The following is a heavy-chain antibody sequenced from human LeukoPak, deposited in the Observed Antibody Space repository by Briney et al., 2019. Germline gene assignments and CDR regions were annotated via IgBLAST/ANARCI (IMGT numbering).Heavy chain of an antibody. V-gene: IGHV4-59*01. J-gene: IGHJ5*02. D-gene: IGHD3-3*01. CDR3: ARGLYYDFWSGYSNWFDP. CDR1: GGSISSYH. Sequence: SETLSLTCTVSGGSISSYHWSWIRQPPGKGLEWIGYIYYSGSTNYNPSLKSRVTISVDTSKNQFSLKLSSVTAADTAVYYCARGLYYDFWSGYSNWFDPWGQGTLVTVSS. CDR2: IYYSGST.